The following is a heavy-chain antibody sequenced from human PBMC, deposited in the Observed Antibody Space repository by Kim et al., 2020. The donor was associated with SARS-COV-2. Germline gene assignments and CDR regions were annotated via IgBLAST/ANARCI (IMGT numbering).Heavy chain of an antibody. CDR1: GGSVSSGSYY. CDR2: IYYSGST. CDR3: ARAGEWELLFHAFDI. D-gene: IGHD1-26*01. J-gene: IGHJ3*02. Sequence: SETLSLTCTVSGGSVSSGSYYWSWIRQPPGKGLEWIGYIYYSGSTNYNPSLKSRVTISVDTSKNQFSLKLSSVTAADTAVYYCARAGEWELLFHAFDIWGQGTMVTVSS. V-gene: IGHV4-61*01.